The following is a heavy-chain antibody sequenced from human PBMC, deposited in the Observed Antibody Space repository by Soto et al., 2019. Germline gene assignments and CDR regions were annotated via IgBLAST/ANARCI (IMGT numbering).Heavy chain of an antibody. D-gene: IGHD2-8*01. J-gene: IGHJ6*03. CDR2: FDPEDGET. Sequence: GASVKVSCKVSGYTLTELSMHWVRQAPGKGLEWMGGFDPEDGETIYAQKFQGRVTMTEDTSTDTAYMELSSLRSADTAVSYCATTSRVSCTNGVCWLDYYYMDVWGKGPTVTVSS. V-gene: IGHV1-24*01. CDR1: GYTLTELS. CDR3: ATTSRVSCTNGVCWLDYYYMDV.